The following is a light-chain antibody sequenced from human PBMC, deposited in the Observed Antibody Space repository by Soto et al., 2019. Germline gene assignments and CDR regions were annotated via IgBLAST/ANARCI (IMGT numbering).Light chain of an antibody. CDR3: SSYTTSGSQV. V-gene: IGLV2-14*01. CDR1: SSDVGRYNH. Sequence: LTQPASVSGSPGQSITISCTGTSSDVGRYNHVSWYQQHPDKAPKLMIYDVINRPSGVSNRFSGSKSGNTASLTISGLQAEDEADYYCSSYTTSGSQVFGTGTKVTVL. J-gene: IGLJ1*01. CDR2: DVI.